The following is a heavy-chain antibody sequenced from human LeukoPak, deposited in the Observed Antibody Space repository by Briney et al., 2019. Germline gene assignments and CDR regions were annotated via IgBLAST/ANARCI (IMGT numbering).Heavy chain of an antibody. J-gene: IGHJ3*02. CDR1: GGSFSGYY. CDR2: IYYSGST. Sequence: SETLSLTCAVYGGSFSGYYWSWIRQPPGKGLEWIGYIYYSGSTYYNPSLKSRVTIPVDTSKNQFSLKLSSVTAADTAVYYCARVSVTTYAFDIWGQGTMVTVSS. V-gene: IGHV4-30-4*01. CDR3: ARVSVTTYAFDI. D-gene: IGHD4-17*01.